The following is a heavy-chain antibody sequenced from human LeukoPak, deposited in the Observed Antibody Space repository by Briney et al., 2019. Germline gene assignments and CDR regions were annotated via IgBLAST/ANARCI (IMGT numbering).Heavy chain of an antibody. Sequence: PGGSLRLSCATSGFTFSSYAMHWVRQAPGKGLEWVAVISYDGSNKYYADSVKGRFTISRDNSKNTLYLQMNSLRAEDTAVYYCARDPSFYSGSYYFDYWGQGTLVTVSS. CDR3: ARDPSFYSGSYYFDY. CDR2: ISYDGSNK. CDR1: GFTFSSYA. J-gene: IGHJ4*02. V-gene: IGHV3-30*04. D-gene: IGHD1-26*01.